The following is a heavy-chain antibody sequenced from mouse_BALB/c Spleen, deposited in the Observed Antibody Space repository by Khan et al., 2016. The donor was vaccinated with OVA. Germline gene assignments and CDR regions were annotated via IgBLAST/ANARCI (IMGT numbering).Heavy chain of an antibody. CDR2: IDPANGNA. CDR1: GFNIKDTY. J-gene: IGHJ3*01. CDR3: ARYYWNVFAY. D-gene: IGHD1-1*01. V-gene: IGHV14-3*02. Sequence: IQLVQSGAELVKPGASVKLSCTASGFNIKDTYMHWVKQRPEQGLEWIGRIDPANGNAKYDPKFQGKATITADTSSNTAHLQLSSLTSEDTAVYFCARYYWNVFAYWGQGTLVTVST.